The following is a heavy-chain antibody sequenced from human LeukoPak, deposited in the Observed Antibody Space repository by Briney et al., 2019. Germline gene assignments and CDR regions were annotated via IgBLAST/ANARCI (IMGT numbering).Heavy chain of an antibody. D-gene: IGHD6-13*01. CDR1: GYTFTSYG. CDR3: ARTYSSSWYGDWYFDY. CDR2: ISAYNGNT. J-gene: IGHJ4*02. V-gene: IGHV1-18*01. Sequence: ASVKVSCKASGYTFTSYGISWVRQAPGQGLEWMGWISAYNGNTNYAQKLQGRVTMTTDTSTSTAYMELRSLRSDDTAVYYCARTYSSSWYGDWYFDYWGQGTLVTVSS.